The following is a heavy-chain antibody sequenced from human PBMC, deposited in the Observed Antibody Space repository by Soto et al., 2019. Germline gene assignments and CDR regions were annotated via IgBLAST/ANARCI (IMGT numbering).Heavy chain of an antibody. CDR3: ARAFAGYDSSGYYDFFGYFDL. CDR1: GGSISSGGYS. J-gene: IGHJ2*01. D-gene: IGHD3-22*01. CDR2: IYHSGST. Sequence: QLQLQESGSGLVKPSQTLSLTCAVSGGSISSGGYSWSWIRQPPGKGLEWIGYIYHSGSTYYNPSLKSRVTIAVDRSKTQFSRKLSSVTAADTAVYYCARAFAGYDSSGYYDFFGYFDLWGRGTLVTVSS. V-gene: IGHV4-30-2*01.